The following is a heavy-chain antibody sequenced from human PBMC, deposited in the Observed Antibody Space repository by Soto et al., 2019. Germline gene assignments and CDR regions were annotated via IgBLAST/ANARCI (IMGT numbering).Heavy chain of an antibody. Sequence: PSETLSLTCTVSGGSVSSGSYYWSWIRQPPGKGLEWIGYIYYSGSTNYNPSLKSRVTISVDTSKNQFSLKLSSVTAADTAVYYCARDRGYCSSTSCPTLFDYWGQGTLVTV. V-gene: IGHV4-61*01. CDR1: GGSVSSGSYY. CDR2: IYYSGST. J-gene: IGHJ4*02. CDR3: ARDRGYCSSTSCPTLFDY. D-gene: IGHD2-2*01.